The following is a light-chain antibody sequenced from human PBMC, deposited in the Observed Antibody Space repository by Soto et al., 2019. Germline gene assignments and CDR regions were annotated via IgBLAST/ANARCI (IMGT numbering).Light chain of an antibody. V-gene: IGLV2-8*01. CDR2: EVT. J-gene: IGLJ2*01. Sequence: QSALTQPPSASGPPGQSVTISCTGMSSGVGGYNYVSWYQQHPGKAPKLMIYEVTKRPSGVPDRFSGSKSGNTASLTVSGLQAEDEADYYCSSYAGSNSVLFGGGTKLTVL. CDR3: SSYAGSNSVL. CDR1: SSGVGGYNY.